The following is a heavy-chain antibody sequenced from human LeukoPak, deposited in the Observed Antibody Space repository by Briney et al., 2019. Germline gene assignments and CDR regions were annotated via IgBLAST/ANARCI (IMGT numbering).Heavy chain of an antibody. J-gene: IGHJ4*02. CDR1: GGSFSTYY. CDR3: AKGEQLVYFDY. CDR2: IYYSGST. V-gene: IGHV4-59*01. D-gene: IGHD6-13*01. Sequence: SSETLSLTCTLSGGSFSTYYWSWIRQPPGKGLEWIGFIYYSGSTNYNLSLKSRVTISIDTSKNQFSLKLNSVTDADTAVYYCAKGEQLVYFDYWGRGTLVTVSS.